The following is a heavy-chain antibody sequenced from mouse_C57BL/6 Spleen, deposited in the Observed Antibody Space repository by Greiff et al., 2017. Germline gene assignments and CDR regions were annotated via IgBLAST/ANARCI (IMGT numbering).Heavy chain of an antibody. V-gene: IGHV1-55*01. CDR3: ARKDGYYWYFDV. D-gene: IGHD2-3*01. CDR2: IYPGSGST. J-gene: IGHJ1*03. CDR1: GYTFTSYW. Sequence: QVQLQQSGAELVKPGAPVKMSCKASGYTFTSYWITWVKQRPGQGLEWIGDIYPGSGSTNYNEKFKSKATLTVDTSSSTAYMQLSSLTSEDSAVYDCARKDGYYWYFDVWGTGTTVTVSS.